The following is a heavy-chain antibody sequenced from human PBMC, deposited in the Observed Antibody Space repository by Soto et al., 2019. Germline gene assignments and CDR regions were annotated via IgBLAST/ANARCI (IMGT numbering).Heavy chain of an antibody. D-gene: IGHD1-1*01. J-gene: IGHJ4*02. V-gene: IGHV6-1*01. CDR2: TYYRSKWYN. Sequence: SQSRARACAISGYGVSVNISAFNLMRHSPSRGLEFLGRTYYRSKWYNDYAVSVKSIITINPDKSKNQFSRKLNSVTPDDTAVYYCARYRAWRTQLVRWLEQWGPGTMVNVSS. CDR3: ARYRAWRTQLVRWLEQ. CDR1: GYGVSVNISA.